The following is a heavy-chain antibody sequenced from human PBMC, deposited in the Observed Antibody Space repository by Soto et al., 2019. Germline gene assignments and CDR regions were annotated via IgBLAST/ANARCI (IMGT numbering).Heavy chain of an antibody. V-gene: IGHV5-51*01. J-gene: IGHJ6*03. D-gene: IGHD3-10*01. CDR2: IYPGDSDT. CDR1: GYSFTSYW. CDR3: ARVPGFGANYYYYYMDV. Sequence: PGESLKISCKGSGYSFTSYWIGWVRQMLGKGLEWMGIIYPGDSDTRYSPSFQGQVTMTTDTSTSTAYMELRSLRSDDTAVYYCARVPGFGANYYYYYMDVWGKGTTVTVSS.